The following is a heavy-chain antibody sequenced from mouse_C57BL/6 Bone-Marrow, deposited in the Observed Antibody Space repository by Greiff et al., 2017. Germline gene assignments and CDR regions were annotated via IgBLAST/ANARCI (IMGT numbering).Heavy chain of an antibody. CDR3: ARAAPPHTTVVAFGC. Sequence: QVQLQQPGTELVKPGASVKLSCKASGYTFTSYWMHWVKQRPGQGLEWIGNINPSNGGTNYNEKFKSKATLTVDKSSSTAYMQLSSLTSEDSAVYYCARAAPPHTTVVAFGCWGQGTTLTAAS. CDR1: GYTFTSYW. J-gene: IGHJ2*01. D-gene: IGHD1-1*01. V-gene: IGHV1-53*01. CDR2: INPSNGGT.